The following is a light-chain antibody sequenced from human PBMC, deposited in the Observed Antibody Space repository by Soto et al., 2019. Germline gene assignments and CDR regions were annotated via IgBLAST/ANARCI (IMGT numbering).Light chain of an antibody. CDR3: QQHHSPPLT. CDR1: QDIGNY. V-gene: IGKV1-33*01. J-gene: IGKJ3*01. Sequence: DIQMTQSPSSLSASVGDRVTITCQASQDIGNYLNWYQQKPGKAPKLLIYETPNMEIGVPSRFSGSGSGTDFSFSISSLQPEDIATYYCQQHHSPPLTLGPGTKVDIK. CDR2: ETP.